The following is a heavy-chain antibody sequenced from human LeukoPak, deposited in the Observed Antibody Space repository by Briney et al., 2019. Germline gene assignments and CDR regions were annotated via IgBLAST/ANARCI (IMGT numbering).Heavy chain of an antibody. Sequence: PGGSLRLPCVGSGFTFSNYGIHWVRQAPGKGLEWVAFFRYGGNIEYYTDSVKGRFTVSRDNSKNSLYLQMNSLRLEDTALYYCAKSRAPTADPDAFDVWGQGTMVTVSS. V-gene: IGHV3-30*02. CDR1: GFTFSNYG. J-gene: IGHJ3*01. CDR2: FRYGGNIE. CDR3: AKSRAPTADPDAFDV. D-gene: IGHD1-14*01.